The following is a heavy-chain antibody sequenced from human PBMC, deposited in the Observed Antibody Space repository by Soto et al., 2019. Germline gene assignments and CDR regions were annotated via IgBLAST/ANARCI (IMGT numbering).Heavy chain of an antibody. V-gene: IGHV3-21*01. CDR1: GFTFSSYS. CDR2: ISSSSSYI. Sequence: GGSLRLCCAASGFTFSSYSMNWVRQAPGKGLEWVSSISSSSSYIYYADSVKGRFTISRDNAKNSLYLQMNSLRAEDTAVYYCARDLVVVAATPSLGMDVWGQGTTVTVSS. D-gene: IGHD2-15*01. J-gene: IGHJ6*02. CDR3: ARDLVVVAATPSLGMDV.